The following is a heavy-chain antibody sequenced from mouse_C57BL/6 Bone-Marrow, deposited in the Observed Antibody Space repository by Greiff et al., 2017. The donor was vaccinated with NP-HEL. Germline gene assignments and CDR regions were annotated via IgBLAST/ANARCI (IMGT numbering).Heavy chain of an antibody. CDR1: GYTFTDYE. CDR2: IDPETGGT. V-gene: IGHV1-15*01. Sequence: QVQLQQSGAELVRPGASVTLSCTASGYTFTDYEMHWVKQTPVHGLEWIGAIDPETGGTAYNQKFKGKAILTADKASSTAYMELRSLTSEDSAVYYCTRGGDSWFAYWGQGTLVTVSA. D-gene: IGHD2-13*01. CDR3: TRGGDSWFAY. J-gene: IGHJ3*01.